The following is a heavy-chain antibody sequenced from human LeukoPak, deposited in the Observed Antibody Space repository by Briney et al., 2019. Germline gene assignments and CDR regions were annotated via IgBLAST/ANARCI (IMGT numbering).Heavy chain of an antibody. D-gene: IGHD3-10*01. J-gene: IGHJ6*02. CDR3: VKSTHSGSSRAERYYYQYYGMDV. V-gene: IGHV3-64D*09. Sequence: GGSLRLSCSASGFTFNNYAMHWVRQAPGKGLEYVSGISSDGSSTYYADSVKGRFTISRDNSKNTLYLQMSSLRVEDTAVYYCVKSTHSGSSRAERYYYQYYGMDVWGQGTTVTVSS. CDR1: GFTFNNYA. CDR2: ISSDGSST.